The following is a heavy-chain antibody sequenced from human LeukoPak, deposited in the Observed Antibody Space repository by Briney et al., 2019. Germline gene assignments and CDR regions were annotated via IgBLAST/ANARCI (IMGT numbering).Heavy chain of an antibody. D-gene: IGHD2-2*02. J-gene: IGHJ4*02. CDR1: GGSISSYY. CDR3: AREVRCSTTRCYSLFDY. V-gene: IGHV4-4*07. CDR2: IYTSGST. Sequence: SETLSLTCTVSGGSISSYYWNWIRQPAGKGLEWIGRIYTSGSTNHNPSLKSRVTMSVDMSKNQFSLRLSSVTAADTAVYYCAREVRCSTTRCYSLFDYWGQGALVTVSS.